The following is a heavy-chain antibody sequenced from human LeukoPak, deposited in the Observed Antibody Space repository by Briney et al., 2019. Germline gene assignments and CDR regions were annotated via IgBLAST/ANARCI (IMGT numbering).Heavy chain of an antibody. J-gene: IGHJ4*02. Sequence: SETLSLTCTVSGGSISSSSYYWGWIRQPPGKGLEWIGSIYYSGSTYYNPSLKSRVTISVDKSKNQFSLKLSSVTAADTAVYYCARQYSSGWYVSDYWGQGTLVTVSS. CDR3: ARQYSSGWYVSDY. V-gene: IGHV4-39*07. D-gene: IGHD6-19*01. CDR1: GGSISSSSYY. CDR2: IYYSGST.